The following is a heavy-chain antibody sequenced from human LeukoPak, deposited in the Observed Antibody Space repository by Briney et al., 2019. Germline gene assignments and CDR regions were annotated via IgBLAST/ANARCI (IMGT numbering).Heavy chain of an antibody. CDR3: ARGGRAWFGELFPLGY. CDR2: FYTSGST. Sequence: KSSETLSLTCTVSGGSISSGSYYWSWIRQPAGKGLEWIGRFYTSGSTNYNPSLNIRVTISVDTSKNQFSLKLSSVTAADTAVYYCARGGRAWFGELFPLGYWGQGTLVTVSS. J-gene: IGHJ4*02. V-gene: IGHV4-61*02. CDR1: GGSISSGSYY. D-gene: IGHD3-10*01.